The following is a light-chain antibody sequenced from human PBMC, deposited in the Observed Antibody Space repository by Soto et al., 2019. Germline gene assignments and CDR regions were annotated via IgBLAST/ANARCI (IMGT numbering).Light chain of an antibody. CDR2: GAS. CDR3: QQSYSTPWT. Sequence: EIVLTQSPASLSLSPGERATLSCRASQSVDSYLVWYQQKPGQAPRLLIFGASNRATGIPARFSGSGSGTDFTLTISSLQPEDFATYYCQQSYSTPWTFGQGTKVEIK. J-gene: IGKJ1*01. V-gene: IGKV3-11*01. CDR1: QSVDSY.